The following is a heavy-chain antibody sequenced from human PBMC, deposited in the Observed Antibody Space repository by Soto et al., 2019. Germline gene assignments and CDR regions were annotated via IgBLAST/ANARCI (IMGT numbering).Heavy chain of an antibody. D-gene: IGHD2-15*01. CDR1: GFSFSYAW. CDR2: VKSKTDGGTT. CDR3: TTDCSGGSCYPGAYYYYYGMDV. V-gene: IGHV3-15*01. Sequence: EVQLVESGGGLVKPGGSLRLSCAASGFSFSYAWMSWVRQAPGKGLEWVGRVKSKTDGGTTDYAAPVKGRFTISRDDSKTTLYLQMNSLNTEDTAVYYCTTDCSGGSCYPGAYYYYYGMDVWGQGTTVTVSS. J-gene: IGHJ6*02.